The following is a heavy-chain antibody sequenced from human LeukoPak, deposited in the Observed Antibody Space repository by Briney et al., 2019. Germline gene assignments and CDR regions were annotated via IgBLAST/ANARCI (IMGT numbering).Heavy chain of an antibody. Sequence: GGSLRLSCAASGFTLSSYWMSWVRQAPGKGLEWVANIKQDGSEKYYVDSVKGRFTISRDNANNSLYLQMNSLRADDTAVYYCARGSVSSWHWENWFDPWGQGTLVTVSS. J-gene: IGHJ5*02. CDR2: IKQDGSEK. CDR3: ARGSVSSWHWENWFDP. V-gene: IGHV3-7*01. CDR1: GFTLSSYW. D-gene: IGHD6-13*01.